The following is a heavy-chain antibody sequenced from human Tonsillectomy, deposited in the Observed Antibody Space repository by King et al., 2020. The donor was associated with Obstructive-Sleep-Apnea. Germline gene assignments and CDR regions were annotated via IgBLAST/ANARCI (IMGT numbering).Heavy chain of an antibody. D-gene: IGHD2-2*01. V-gene: IGHV3-33*01. CDR2: IWYDGSNK. CDR3: ARDGRYCSSTSCYGGGGYYGMDG. CDR1: GFTFSYYG. Sequence: VQLVESGGGVVQPGRSLRLSCAASGFTFSYYGMHWVRQAPGKGLEWVAVIWYDGSNKYYADSVKGRFTISRDNSKNKLFLQMNSLRAEDTAVYYCARDGRYCSSTSCYGGGGYYGMDGGGQGTTVTVSS. J-gene: IGHJ6*02.